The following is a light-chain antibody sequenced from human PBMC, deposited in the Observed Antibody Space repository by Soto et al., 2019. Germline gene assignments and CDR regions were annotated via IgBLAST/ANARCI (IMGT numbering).Light chain of an antibody. V-gene: IGKV3-20*01. CDR3: QHYDSSPTIT. J-gene: IGKJ5*01. Sequence: VLTQSPATRSLSPGERATLSCGASQSVSTRFAWYQQRPGQAPRLLFSGASSRATGIPDRFSGGGSGTDFSLTISRLETEDFSAYYCQHYDSSPTITFGQGTRLEIK. CDR2: GAS. CDR1: QSVSTR.